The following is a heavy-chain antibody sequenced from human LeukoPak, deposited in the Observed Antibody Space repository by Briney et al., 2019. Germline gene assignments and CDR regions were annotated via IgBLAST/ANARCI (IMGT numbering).Heavy chain of an antibody. Sequence: ASVKVACKASGYTFTGYGISWVRQAPGQGLEWMGWISAYKGNTNYAQKLQGRVTMTTDTSTSTAYMELRSLRSDDTAVYYCASDPLRYSATLNWFDPWGQGTLVTVSS. D-gene: IGHD3-9*01. CDR2: ISAYKGNT. V-gene: IGHV1-18*01. CDR1: GYTFTGYG. J-gene: IGHJ5*02. CDR3: ASDPLRYSATLNWFDP.